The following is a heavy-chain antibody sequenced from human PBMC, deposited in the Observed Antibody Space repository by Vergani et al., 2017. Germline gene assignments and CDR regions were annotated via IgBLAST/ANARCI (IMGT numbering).Heavy chain of an antibody. V-gene: IGHV3-11*01. Sequence: QVQLQQWGAGLLKPSETLSLTCAVYGGSFSGYYWSWIRQPPGKGLGWVSYISSSSTIYYADSLKGRFTISIHKSKNPLYLQMNGLSAEESAVYYCARWGEFGDYWGQGTLVTVSS. CDR1: GGSFSGYY. J-gene: IGHJ4*02. D-gene: IGHD3-16*01. CDR2: ISSSSTI. CDR3: ARWGEFGDY.